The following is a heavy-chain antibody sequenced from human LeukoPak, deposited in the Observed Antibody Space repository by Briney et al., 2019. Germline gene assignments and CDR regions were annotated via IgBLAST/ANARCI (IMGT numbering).Heavy chain of an antibody. CDR2: ISGSGATT. J-gene: IGHJ6*02. CDR1: GFVFSRQA. D-gene: IGHD3/OR15-3a*01. V-gene: IGHV3-23*01. CDR3: AKVRGLYYYYGMDV. Sequence: PGGSLTLFCAASGFVFSRQAMIWLRKAPGEGLVGVSDISGSGATTSFAGSVKGRFTISRDNSKNTLYLQMNNLRAEDTAVYYCAKVRGLYYYYGMDVWGQGTTVTVSS.